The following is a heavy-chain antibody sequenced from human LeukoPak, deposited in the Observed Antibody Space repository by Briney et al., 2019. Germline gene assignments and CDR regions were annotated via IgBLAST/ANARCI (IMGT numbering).Heavy chain of an antibody. CDR1: GFTFSTYW. CDR3: ARDSSPRDGYDAFDI. V-gene: IGHV3-7*01. D-gene: IGHD2-15*01. CDR2: IRQEGSEK. J-gene: IGHJ3*02. Sequence: GGSLRLSCAASGFTFSTYWMTWVRQAPGKGLEWVANIRQEGSEKFYVDSVKGRFTISRDNAKNSLYLQLNSLRAEDTAVYYCARDSSPRDGYDAFDIWGQGTMVTVSS.